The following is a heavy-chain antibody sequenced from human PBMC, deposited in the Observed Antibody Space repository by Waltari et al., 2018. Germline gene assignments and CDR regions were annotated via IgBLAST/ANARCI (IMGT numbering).Heavy chain of an antibody. CDR2: MKLDGSMK. CDR3: ATLLGHSTYFDH. CDR1: GLTFSSIW. Sequence: EVHLVESGGDLVQPGGSLRLSCGDSGLTFSSIWMSWVRQAPGEGLGWVATMKLDGSMKCYLDSVRGRFTISTDNAKKSLYLQMDSLRAEDTAVYYCATLLGHSTYFDHWGQGALVTVSS. V-gene: IGHV3-7*01. J-gene: IGHJ4*02.